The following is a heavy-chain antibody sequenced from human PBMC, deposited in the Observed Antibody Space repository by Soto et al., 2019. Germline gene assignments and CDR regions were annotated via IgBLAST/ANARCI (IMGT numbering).Heavy chain of an antibody. V-gene: IGHV4-59*08. CDR2: IYYSGST. D-gene: IGHD4-17*01. CDR1: GGSISSYY. Sequence: QVQLQESGPGLVKPSETLSLTCTVSGGSISSYYWSWIRQPPGKGLEWIGYIYYSGSTNYNPSLKSRVTISVDTSKNQFSLKLSSVTAADTAVYYCASVPTDPYGDYGNDAFDIWGQGTMVTVSS. CDR3: ASVPTDPYGDYGNDAFDI. J-gene: IGHJ3*02.